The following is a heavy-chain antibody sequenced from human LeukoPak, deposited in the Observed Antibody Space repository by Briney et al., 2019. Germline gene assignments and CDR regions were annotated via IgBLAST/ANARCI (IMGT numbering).Heavy chain of an antibody. J-gene: IGHJ5*02. D-gene: IGHD3-10*01. Sequence: GASVNVSCKVSGYTLTELSMHWVRQPHGKGLEWMGGFDAEDGETIYAQKFQGRVTMTEDTSTDTAYMELSSLRSEDTAVYYCATARVNSVGNVWFDPWGQGTLVTVSS. CDR2: FDAEDGET. CDR1: GYTLTELS. V-gene: IGHV1-24*01. CDR3: ATARVNSVGNVWFDP.